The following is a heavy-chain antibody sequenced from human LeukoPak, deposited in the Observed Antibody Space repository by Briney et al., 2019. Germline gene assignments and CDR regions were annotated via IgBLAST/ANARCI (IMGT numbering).Heavy chain of an antibody. V-gene: IGHV3-66*01. J-gene: IGHJ4*02. CDR3: AGGIGYNYFAY. CDR1: GFTVSSNY. D-gene: IGHD5-24*01. CDR2: FYSGGST. Sequence: GSLRLSCAASGFTVSSNYMSWVRQPPGKGLEWVSVFYSGGSTYYADSVKGRFTISRDNSKNTLYLQMNSLRAEDTAVYYCAGGIGYNYFAYWGQGTLVTVSS.